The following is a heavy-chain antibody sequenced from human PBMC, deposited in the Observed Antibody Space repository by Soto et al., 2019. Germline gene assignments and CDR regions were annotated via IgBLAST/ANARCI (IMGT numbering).Heavy chain of an antibody. J-gene: IGHJ4*02. CDR1: GFTFSNFA. CDR3: AKDRTFTQEAVAGIVD. V-gene: IGHV3-23*01. CDR2: IGGNGFTS. Sequence: GGSLRLSCAASGFTFSNFAMSWVRQAPGKGLEWVSVIGGNGFTSYYADSVKGRFTISRDNSRNTLYLQMNSLRDEDTAVYYCAKDRTFTQEAVAGIVDWGQGTLVTVSS. D-gene: IGHD6-19*01.